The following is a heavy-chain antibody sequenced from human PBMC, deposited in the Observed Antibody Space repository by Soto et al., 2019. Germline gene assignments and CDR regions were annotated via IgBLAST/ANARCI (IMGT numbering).Heavy chain of an antibody. CDR1: GGSISSYY. V-gene: IGHV4-59*01. D-gene: IGHD3-10*01. J-gene: IGHJ4*02. CDR3: ARGANNTVVFDY. Sequence: PSETLSLTCTFSGGSISSYYWSLIRQPPGKGLEWIGYISYSGNTNYNPSLKSRVTISTDTSKSQFSLKLSSVTAADTAMYFCARGANNTVVFDYWGQGTLVTVSS. CDR2: ISYSGNT.